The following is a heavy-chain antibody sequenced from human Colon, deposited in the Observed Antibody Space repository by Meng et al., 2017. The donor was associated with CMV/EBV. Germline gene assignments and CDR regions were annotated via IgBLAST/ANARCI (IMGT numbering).Heavy chain of an antibody. D-gene: IGHD3-10*01. V-gene: IGHV3-23*03. Sequence: GESLKISCEASTFTLSTYTMSWVRQAPGKGLEWVSMIYSETTGSSTYYGDSVKGRFTISRDNSQNTVYLQMNSLRAEDTAMYYCTKDGDYYGSGSFDSWGQGTLVTVSS. CDR2: IYSETTGSST. J-gene: IGHJ5*01. CDR1: TFTLSTYT. CDR3: TKDGDYYGSGSFDS.